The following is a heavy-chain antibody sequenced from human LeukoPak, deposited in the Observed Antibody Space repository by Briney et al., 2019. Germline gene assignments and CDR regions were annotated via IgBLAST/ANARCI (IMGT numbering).Heavy chain of an antibody. D-gene: IGHD3-9*01. CDR2: INPSGGST. V-gene: IGHV1-46*01. CDR1: GYTFTSYY. CDR3: ARGSKLQYFDWVPRGVLGDDAFDI. Sequence: ASVKVSCKAAGYTFTSYYMHWVRQAPGQGLEWMGIINPSGGSTSYAHKFQGRVTMTRDISTSTVYVELRSLRSEETDVYSCARGSKLQYFDWVPRGVLGDDAFDIWGQGTMVTVSS. J-gene: IGHJ3*02.